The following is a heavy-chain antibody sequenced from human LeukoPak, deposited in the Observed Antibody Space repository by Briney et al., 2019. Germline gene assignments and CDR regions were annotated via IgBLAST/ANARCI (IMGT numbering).Heavy chain of an antibody. V-gene: IGHV1-2*02. Sequence: ASVKVSCKASGYTFTGYYMHWVRQAPGQGLEWMGWINPNSGGTNYAQRFQGRVTMTRDTSISTAYMELSRLRSDDTAVYYCARGTSGVYTVTTSWFDPWGQGTLVTVPS. CDR1: GYTFTGYY. CDR3: ARGTSGVYTVTTSWFDP. D-gene: IGHD4-17*01. CDR2: INPNSGGT. J-gene: IGHJ5*02.